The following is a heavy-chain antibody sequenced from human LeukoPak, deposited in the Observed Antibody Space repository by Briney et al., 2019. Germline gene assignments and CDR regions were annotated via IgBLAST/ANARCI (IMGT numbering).Heavy chain of an antibody. CDR2: IDSDGTTA. Sequence: GGSLRLSCAASAFTFSSYWMHWVRQTPGKGLVWVARIDSDGTTATYADSVKGRFTMSRDNAKNSLYLQMNSLRAEDTAVYYCARSSYYYDSSGYLNYWGQGTLVTVSS. CDR1: AFTFSSYW. V-gene: IGHV3-74*01. CDR3: ARSSYYYDSSGYLNY. D-gene: IGHD3-22*01. J-gene: IGHJ4*02.